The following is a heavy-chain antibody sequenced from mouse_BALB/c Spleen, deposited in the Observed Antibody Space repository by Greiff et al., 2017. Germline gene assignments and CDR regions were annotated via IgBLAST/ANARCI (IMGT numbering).Heavy chain of an antibody. J-gene: IGHJ3*01. CDR1: GFTFSSYA. V-gene: IGHV5-6-5*01. Sequence: DVHLVESGGGLVKPGGSLKLSCAASGFTFSSYAMSWVRQTPEKRLEWVASISSGGSTYYPDSVKGRFTISRDNARNILYLQMSSLRSEDTSMYYCARGRYDYDVAWFANWGQGTLVTVSA. D-gene: IGHD2-4*01. CDR3: ARGRYDYDVAWFAN. CDR2: ISSGGST.